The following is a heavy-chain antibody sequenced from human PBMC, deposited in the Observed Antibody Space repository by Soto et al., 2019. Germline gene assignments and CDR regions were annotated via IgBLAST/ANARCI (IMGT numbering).Heavy chain of an antibody. J-gene: IGHJ4*02. CDR2: IYSSGST. V-gene: IGHV4-59*08. D-gene: IGHD2-2*02. CDR3: ARQYCSGSSCHNFDY. CDR1: GGSISSYY. Sequence: PSETLSLTCTVSGGSISSYYWSWIRQPPGKGLEWIGYIYSSGSTNYNPSLKSRVTMSVDTSKNQFSLKLSSVTAADTAVYSCARQYCSGSSCHNFDYWGQGTLVTVSS.